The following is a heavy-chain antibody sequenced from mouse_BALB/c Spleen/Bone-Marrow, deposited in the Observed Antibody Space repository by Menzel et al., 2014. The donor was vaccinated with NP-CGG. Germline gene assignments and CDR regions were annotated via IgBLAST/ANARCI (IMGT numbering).Heavy chain of an antibody. CDR3: ARDFITTDAMDY. J-gene: IGHJ4*01. V-gene: IGHV5-6*01. CDR1: GFTFSSYG. D-gene: IGHD1-1*01. CDR2: ISSGGSYT. Sequence: EVQVVESGGDLVKPGGSLKLSCAASGFTFSSYGMSWVRQTPDKRLEWVATISSGGSYTYYPDSVKGRFTISRDNAQNTLYLQMSSLKSEDTAMYYCARDFITTDAMDYWGQGPSVTVSS.